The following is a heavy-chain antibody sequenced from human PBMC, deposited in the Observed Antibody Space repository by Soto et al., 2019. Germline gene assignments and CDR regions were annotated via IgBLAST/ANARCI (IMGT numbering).Heavy chain of an antibody. V-gene: IGHV1-18*01. Sequence: QVQLVQSGAEVKKPGASVKVSCKASGYTFTSYGISWVRQAPGQGLEWMGWISAYNGNTNYAQKLHGRVTMTTDTSTSTAYMELRSLRSDDTAVYYCARDRGIVVVPAAMGDAFDIWGQGTMVTVSS. D-gene: IGHD2-2*01. CDR1: GYTFTSYG. CDR2: ISAYNGNT. J-gene: IGHJ3*02. CDR3: ARDRGIVVVPAAMGDAFDI.